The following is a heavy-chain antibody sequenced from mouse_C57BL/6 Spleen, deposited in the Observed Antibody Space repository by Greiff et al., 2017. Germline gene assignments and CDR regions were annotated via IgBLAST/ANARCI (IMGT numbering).Heavy chain of an antibody. CDR3: AREGVIRAMDY. J-gene: IGHJ4*01. Sequence: VQLQQSGPGLVKPSQSLSLTCSVTGYSITSGYYWNWIRQFPGNKLEWMGYISYDGSNNYNPSLKNRISITRDTSKNQFFLKLNSVTTEDTATYYCAREGVIRAMDYWGQGTSVTVSS. V-gene: IGHV3-6*01. CDR2: ISYDGSN. D-gene: IGHD2-2*01. CDR1: GYSITSGYY.